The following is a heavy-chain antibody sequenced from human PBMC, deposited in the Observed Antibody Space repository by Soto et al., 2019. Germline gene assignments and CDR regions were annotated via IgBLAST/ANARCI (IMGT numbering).Heavy chain of an antibody. J-gene: IGHJ6*02. CDR1: GGSISSYY. Sequence: SETLSLTCTVSGGSISSYYWSWIRQPPGKGLEWIGYIYYSGSTNYNPSLKSRVTISVDTSKNQFSLKLSSVTAADTAVYYCARNLYYYGMDVWGQGTTVTVSS. V-gene: IGHV4-59*01. CDR3: ARNLYYYGMDV. CDR2: IYYSGST.